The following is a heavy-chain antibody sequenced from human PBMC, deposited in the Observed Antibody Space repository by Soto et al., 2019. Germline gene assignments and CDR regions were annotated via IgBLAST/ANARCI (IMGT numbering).Heavy chain of an antibody. V-gene: IGHV3-30*18. CDR3: AKDFSAVAAPDY. CDR2: ISYDGSNK. J-gene: IGHJ4*02. CDR1: GFTFSSYG. D-gene: IGHD6-19*01. Sequence: QVQLVESGGGVVQPGRSLRLSCAASGFTFSSYGMHWVRQAPGKGLEWVAVISYDGSNKYYADSVKGRFTISRDNSKNTLYLQMNSLRAEDTAVYYCAKDFSAVAAPDYWGQGTLVTVSS.